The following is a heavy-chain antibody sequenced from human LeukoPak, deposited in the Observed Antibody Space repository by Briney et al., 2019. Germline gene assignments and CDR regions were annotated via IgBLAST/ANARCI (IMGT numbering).Heavy chain of an antibody. CDR1: GGSVSISSYY. CDR3: ARYHSGYDDY. J-gene: IGHJ4*02. CDR2: IYYSGST. V-gene: IGHV4-39*07. D-gene: IGHD5-12*01. Sequence: SETLSLTCTVSGGSVSISSYYWGWIRQPPGQGLEWIGSIYYSGSTFYNPSLKSRVTISVDTSKNQFSLKLTSVTAADTALYYCARYHSGYDDYWGQGTLVTVSS.